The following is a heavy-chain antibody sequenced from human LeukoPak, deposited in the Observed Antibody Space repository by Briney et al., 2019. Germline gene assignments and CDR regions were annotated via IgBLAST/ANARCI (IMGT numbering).Heavy chain of an antibody. CDR3: ARVPSIVGATTSHFLDY. V-gene: IGHV4-34*01. CDR2: INHSGST. D-gene: IGHD1-26*01. Sequence: SETLFLTCAVYGGSFSGYYWSWIRQPPGKGLEWIGEINHSGSTNYNPSLKSRVTISVDTSKNQFSLKLSSVTAADTAVYYCARVPSIVGATTSHFLDYWGQGTLVTVSS. CDR1: GGSFSGYY. J-gene: IGHJ4*02.